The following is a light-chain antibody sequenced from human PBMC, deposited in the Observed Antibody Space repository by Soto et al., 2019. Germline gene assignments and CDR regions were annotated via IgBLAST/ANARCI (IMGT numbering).Light chain of an antibody. Sequence: FVLTPSPASRSLSRGERATLSCRASQSVSSNLAWYQQKPGQAPRLLIYGASTRATGIPARFSGSGSGTEFTLTISSLQSEDFAVYYCQQYNNWPVTFGQGTRLEIK. CDR1: QSVSSN. J-gene: IGKJ5*01. CDR3: QQYNNWPVT. CDR2: GAS. V-gene: IGKV3-15*01.